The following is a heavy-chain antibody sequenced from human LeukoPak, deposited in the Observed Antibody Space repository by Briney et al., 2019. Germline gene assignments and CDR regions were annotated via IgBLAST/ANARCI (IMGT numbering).Heavy chain of an antibody. CDR3: ATSWIQLWLPGY. V-gene: IGHV4-34*01. Sequence: SETLSLTCAVYGGSFSGYYWSWIRQPPGKGLEWIGEINHSGSTNYNPSLKSRVTISVDTSKNQFSLKLSSVTAADTAEYYCATSWIQLWLPGYWGQGTLVTVSS. CDR1: GGSFSGYY. CDR2: INHSGST. D-gene: IGHD5-18*01. J-gene: IGHJ4*02.